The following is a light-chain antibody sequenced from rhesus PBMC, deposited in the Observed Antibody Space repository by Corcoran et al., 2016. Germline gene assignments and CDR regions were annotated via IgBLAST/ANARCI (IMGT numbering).Light chain of an antibody. CDR1: SSDIGGYNR. J-gene: IGLJ1*01. CDR2: EVS. V-gene: IGLV2-13*02. Sequence: QAALTQSPSVSGSPGQSVTISCTGTSSDIGGYNRVSWYQQHPGKAPKLMIYEVSKRPSGVSDRFSGSKSGNTASLTISGLQAEDEADYYCSSYASSSAFHYIFGAGTRLTVL. CDR3: SSYASSSAFHYI.